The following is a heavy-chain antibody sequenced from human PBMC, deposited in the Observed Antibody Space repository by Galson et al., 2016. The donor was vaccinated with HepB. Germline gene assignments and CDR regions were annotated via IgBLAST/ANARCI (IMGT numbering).Heavy chain of an antibody. CDR3: ARSLVYDGLDY. J-gene: IGHJ4*02. CDR1: GYTFTNFR. V-gene: IGHV1-18*01. D-gene: IGHD5/OR15-5a*01. Sequence: SVKVSCKASGYTFTNFRLSWVRQAPGQGLEWMGWMSTYNGKTNFTQKFQGRVTMTTDTSTSTAYMELGSLRSDDTAVYYCARSLVYDGLDYWGQGTLVTVSS. CDR2: MSTYNGKT.